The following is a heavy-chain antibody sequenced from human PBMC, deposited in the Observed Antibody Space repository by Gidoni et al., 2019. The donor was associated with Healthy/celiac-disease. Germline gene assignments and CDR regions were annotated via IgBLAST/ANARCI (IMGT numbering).Heavy chain of an antibody. J-gene: IGHJ3*02. CDR1: GGSISSYY. CDR2: IYTSGST. D-gene: IGHD3-22*01. CDR3: ARDHYDSSGYYFTAFDI. V-gene: IGHV4-4*07. Sequence: QVQLQESGPGLVKPSETLSPTCTVPGGSISSYYWSWIRQPAGKGLEWIGRIYTSGSTNYNPSLKSRVTMSVDTSKNQFSLKLSSVTAADTAVYYCARDHYDSSGYYFTAFDIWGQGTMVTVSS.